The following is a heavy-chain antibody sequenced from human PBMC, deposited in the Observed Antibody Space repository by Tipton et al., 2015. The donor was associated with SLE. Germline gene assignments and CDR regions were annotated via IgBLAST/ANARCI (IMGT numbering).Heavy chain of an antibody. CDR3: ARDPSIGFDP. V-gene: IGHV4-34*01. CDR2: INYSGSA. CDR1: RFTFSSYS. Sequence: LRLSCAASRFTFSSYSMNWIRQTPEKGLEWIGEINYSGSANYNPSLKSRVTISVDTSKNQFSLKLNSVTAADTAVYYCARDPSIGFDPWGQGTLVTVSS. J-gene: IGHJ5*02.